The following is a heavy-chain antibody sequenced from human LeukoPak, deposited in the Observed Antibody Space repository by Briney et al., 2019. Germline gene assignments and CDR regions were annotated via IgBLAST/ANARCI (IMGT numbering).Heavy chain of an antibody. D-gene: IGHD3-22*01. CDR2: ISAYNGNT. Sequence: ASVKVSCKASGYTFTSYYVHWVRQAPGQGREWMGWISAYNGNTNYAQKLQGRVTMTTDTSTSTAYMELRSLRSDDTAVYYCARDFFETYYYDSSGYASDYWGQGTLVTVSS. J-gene: IGHJ4*02. CDR3: ARDFFETYYYDSSGYASDY. CDR1: GYTFTSYY. V-gene: IGHV1-18*04.